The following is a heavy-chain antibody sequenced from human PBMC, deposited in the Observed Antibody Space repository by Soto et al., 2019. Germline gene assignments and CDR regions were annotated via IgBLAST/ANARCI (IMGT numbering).Heavy chain of an antibody. CDR2: MNPNSGNT. D-gene: IGHD2-21*01. J-gene: IGHJ6*03. Sequence: QVQLVQSGAEVKKPGASVKVSCKASGYTFTSYDINWVRQATGQGLGWMGWMNPNSGNTGYAQKFQGRVTMTRNTSISTAYMELSSLRSEDTAVYYCARRLWDYYYYYMDVWGKGTTVTVSS. CDR3: ARRLWDYYYYYMDV. V-gene: IGHV1-8*01. CDR1: GYTFTSYD.